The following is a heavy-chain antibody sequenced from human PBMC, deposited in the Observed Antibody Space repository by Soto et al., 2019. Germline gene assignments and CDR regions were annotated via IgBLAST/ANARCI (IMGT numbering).Heavy chain of an antibody. D-gene: IGHD3-16*02. J-gene: IGHJ6*02. CDR2: IVVGSGNT. CDR3: AAETTGRYDYVWGSYRSHYYYYYGMDV. CDR1: GFTFTSSA. V-gene: IGHV1-58*01. Sequence: ASVKVSCKASGFTFTSSAVQWVRQARGQRLEWIGWIVVGSGNTNYAQKFQERVTITRDMSTSTAYMELSSLRSEDTAVYYCAAETTGRYDYVWGSYRSHYYYYYGMDVWGQGTTVTVSS.